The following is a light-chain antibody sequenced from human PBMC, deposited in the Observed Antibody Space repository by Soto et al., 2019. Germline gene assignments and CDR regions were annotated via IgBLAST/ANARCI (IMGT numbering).Light chain of an antibody. J-gene: IGKJ2*03. CDR3: QQYGSSPRYS. CDR1: QSVDSRY. CDR2: AVS. Sequence: PGERATLSCRASQSVDSRYLAWYQQKPGQAPRLVIHAVSRRATGIPDRFSGRGSGTDFTLTISRLEPEEFAEYYCQQYGSSPRYSFGQGTKLEIK. V-gene: IGKV3-20*01.